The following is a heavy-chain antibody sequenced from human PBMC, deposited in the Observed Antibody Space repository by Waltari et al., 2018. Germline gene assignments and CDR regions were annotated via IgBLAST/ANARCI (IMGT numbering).Heavy chain of an antibody. Sequence: EVQLLESGGGLVQPGGSLRLSWAASGFTFSSYAMSWVRQAPGKGLEWVSVIYSGGSTYYADSVKGRFTISRDNSKNTLYLQMNSLRAEDTAVYYCAKDHYPWGQGTLVTVSS. CDR1: GFTFSSYA. J-gene: IGHJ5*02. V-gene: IGHV3-23*03. CDR3: AKDHYP. CDR2: IYSGGST.